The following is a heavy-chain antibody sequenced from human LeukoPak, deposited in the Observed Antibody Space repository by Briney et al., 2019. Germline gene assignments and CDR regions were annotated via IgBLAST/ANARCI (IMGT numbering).Heavy chain of an antibody. D-gene: IGHD2-15*01. CDR1: GFTSRNNG. Sequence: PGGSLRLSCAPSGFTSRNNGMHGVPDAPAEGVEGVSVISFDGGDKYYGDSMKGRFTISRHNSKNTLSLVMNSLRGEDRAVYYCTKDISHCSQSTCHGGYSNNWGQGTLATVPS. CDR2: ISFDGGDK. J-gene: IGHJ4*02. CDR3: TKDISHCSQSTCHGGYSNN. V-gene: IGHV3-30*18.